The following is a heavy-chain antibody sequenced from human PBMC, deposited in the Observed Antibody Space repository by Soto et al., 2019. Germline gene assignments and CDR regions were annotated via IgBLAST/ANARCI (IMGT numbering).Heavy chain of an antibody. J-gene: IGHJ5*02. Sequence: QVPLVQSGAEVKKPGASVKVSCKASGYTFNSYGISWLRQAPGQGLEWMGWISAYDGDTKYAQKFQGRVTMTTDTSTSTANMEVRSLRSDDTAVYYCARSSGTSYIWFDPWGQGTLVTVSS. CDR2: ISAYDGDT. V-gene: IGHV1-18*01. D-gene: IGHD1-26*01. CDR1: GYTFNSYG. CDR3: ARSSGTSYIWFDP.